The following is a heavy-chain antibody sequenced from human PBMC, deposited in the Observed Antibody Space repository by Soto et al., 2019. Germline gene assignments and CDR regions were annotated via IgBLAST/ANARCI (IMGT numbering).Heavy chain of an antibody. J-gene: IGHJ4*02. CDR1: GFTFSSYA. D-gene: IGHD3-3*01. Sequence: EVQLVESGGGLVQPGGSLRLSCAASGFTFSSYAMHWVRQAPGKGLEYVSAISSNGGSTYYANSVKGRFTISRDNSKNTMYLQMGSLRAEDMAVYYCARRYYDFWSGYYAYFDYWGQGILATVSS. CDR3: ARRYYDFWSGYYAYFDY. V-gene: IGHV3-64*01. CDR2: ISSNGGST.